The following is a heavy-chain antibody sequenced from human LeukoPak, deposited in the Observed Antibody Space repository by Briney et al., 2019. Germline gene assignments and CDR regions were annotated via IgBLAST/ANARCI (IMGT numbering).Heavy chain of an antibody. CDR1: GYTFTSYD. D-gene: IGHD3-10*01. Sequence: ASVKVSCKASGYTFTSYDINWVRQATGQGLEWMGRMNPNSGNTGYAQKFQGGVTMTRNTSISTAYMELSSLRSEDTAVYYCARGVGYGSGTRDWFDPWGQGTLVTVSS. CDR3: ARGVGYGSGTRDWFDP. CDR2: MNPNSGNT. V-gene: IGHV1-8*01. J-gene: IGHJ5*02.